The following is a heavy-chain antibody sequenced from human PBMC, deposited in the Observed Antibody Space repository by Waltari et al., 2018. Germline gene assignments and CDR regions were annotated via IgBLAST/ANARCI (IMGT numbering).Heavy chain of an antibody. CDR1: GVPCSSSW. CDR2: IKTDGSET. CDR3: AIGGVETSWYWRY. V-gene: IGHV3-7*01. D-gene: IGHD6-13*01. Sequence: EVQVVESGGGLVQPGGSLSLSCAASGVPCSSSWMAWVRQAPGKGLEWVANIKTDGSETYYVDSVKGRFTISRDNTKNSLYLQMSSLRAEDTAVYYCAIGGVETSWYWRYWGQGTLVTVSS. J-gene: IGHJ4*02.